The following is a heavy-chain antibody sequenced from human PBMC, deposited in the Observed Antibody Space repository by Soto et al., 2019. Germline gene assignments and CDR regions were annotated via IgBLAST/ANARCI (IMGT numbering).Heavy chain of an antibody. D-gene: IGHD6-19*01. Sequence: QITLKESGPTLGIPTHPLTLTCTFSGFSLSTSGLGVGWIRQPPGKALDWLALIYWHDDKRYSPSLKARLPITKDTSQNQVLLTMPNIDPVDTATYYSAHRPSGWYLFDYWGQGTLVTVSS. CDR2: IYWHDDK. CDR1: GFSLSTSGLG. V-gene: IGHV2-5*01. CDR3: AHRPSGWYLFDY. J-gene: IGHJ4*02.